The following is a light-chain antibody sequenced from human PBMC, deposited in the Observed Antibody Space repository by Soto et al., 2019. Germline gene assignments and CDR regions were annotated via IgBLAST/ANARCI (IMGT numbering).Light chain of an antibody. CDR2: GAS. CDR3: QQYGSAPWT. Sequence: DIVLSQSPGTLPFSPGERATLSCRTRQSVGSSHLAWYQQKPGQAPRLLIYGASSRATGIPDRFSGSGSGTDFTLTISRLEPEDFAVYYCQQYGSAPWTFGQGTKVDIK. CDR1: QSVGSSH. J-gene: IGKJ1*01. V-gene: IGKV3-20*01.